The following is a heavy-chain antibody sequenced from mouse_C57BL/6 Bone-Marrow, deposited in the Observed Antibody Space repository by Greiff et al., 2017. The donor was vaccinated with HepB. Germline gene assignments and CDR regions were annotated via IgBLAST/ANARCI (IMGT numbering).Heavy chain of an antibody. CDR3: ARNNYGNYGYAMDY. CDR2: IHPNSGST. V-gene: IGHV1-64*01. D-gene: IGHD2-1*01. CDR1: GYTFTSYW. Sequence: QVQLQQPGAELVKPGASVNLSCKASGYTFTSYWMHWVKQGPGQGLEWIGMIHPNSGSTNYNEKFKNKATLTVDKSSSTAYMQLSSLTSEDSAVYYCARNNYGNYGYAMDYWGQGTSVTVSS. J-gene: IGHJ4*01.